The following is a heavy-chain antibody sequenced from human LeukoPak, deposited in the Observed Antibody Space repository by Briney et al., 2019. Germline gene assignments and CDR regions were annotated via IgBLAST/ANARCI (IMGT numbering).Heavy chain of an antibody. CDR2: ISKNSDGT. Sequence: GGSLRLSCSASGFTFSSYAMHWVRQAPGRRLEYVSSISKNSDGTKYADSVKGRFTISRDNAKNSLCLQMNSLRDEDTAVYYCARDSGSYSFDYWGQGTLLTVSS. CDR3: ARDSGSYSFDY. V-gene: IGHV3-64*04. CDR1: GFTFSSYA. D-gene: IGHD1-26*01. J-gene: IGHJ4*02.